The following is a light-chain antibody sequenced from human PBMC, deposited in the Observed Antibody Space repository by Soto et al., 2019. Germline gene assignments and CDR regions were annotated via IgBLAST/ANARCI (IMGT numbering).Light chain of an antibody. CDR2: EVS. J-gene: IGLJ2*01. CDR3: CSYAGSGLGV. Sequence: QSALTQPASVSGPPGQSITISCTGTSSDVVTYDLVSWYQQHPGKVPKLLIYEVSKRPSGISDRFSGSKSGNTASLTVSGLQAEDEADYYCCSYAGSGLGVFGGGTKLTVL. V-gene: IGLV2-23*02. CDR1: SSDVVTYDL.